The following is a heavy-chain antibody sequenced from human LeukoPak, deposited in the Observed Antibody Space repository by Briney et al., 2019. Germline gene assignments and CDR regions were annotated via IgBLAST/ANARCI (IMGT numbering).Heavy chain of an antibody. J-gene: IGHJ4*02. V-gene: IGHV4-39*01. CDR3: ANRYCSGGSCYFDY. CDR1: GGSISSSSYY. D-gene: IGHD2-15*01. Sequence: SETLSLTCTVSGGSISSSSYYWGWIRQPPGKGLEWIGSFYYSGSTYYSPSLKSRVTISVDTPKNQFSLKLSSVTAADTAVYYCANRYCSGGSCYFDYWGQGTLVTVSS. CDR2: FYYSGST.